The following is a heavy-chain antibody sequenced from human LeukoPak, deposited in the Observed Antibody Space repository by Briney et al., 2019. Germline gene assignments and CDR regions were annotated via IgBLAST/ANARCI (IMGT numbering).Heavy chain of an antibody. Sequence: GGSLRLSCAASGFTFSNFWMHWVRQAPGKGLVWVALIYGDGSFTRYADSVTGRFTISRDNSKDTLFLQMHSLRPGDTAVYYCVREDTPATANYWGQGTLVTISS. V-gene: IGHV3-74*01. CDR2: IYGDGSFT. CDR3: VREDTPATANY. J-gene: IGHJ4*02. CDR1: GFTFSNFW. D-gene: IGHD2-21*02.